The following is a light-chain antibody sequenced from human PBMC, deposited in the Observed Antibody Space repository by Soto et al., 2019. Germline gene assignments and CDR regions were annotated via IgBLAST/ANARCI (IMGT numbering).Light chain of an antibody. J-gene: IGKJ1*01. V-gene: IGKV1-27*01. Sequence: DIQMTHSPASLSVSVLYIVTITFRASQDISNYLALYQQKPGKAPKLLIYAASFLQSGVSSRFSGSGSGTEFTLTISSLHPEDVASYYCQKYNGDPWKFGQGTKVDIK. CDR1: QDISNY. CDR3: QKYNGDPWK. CDR2: AAS.